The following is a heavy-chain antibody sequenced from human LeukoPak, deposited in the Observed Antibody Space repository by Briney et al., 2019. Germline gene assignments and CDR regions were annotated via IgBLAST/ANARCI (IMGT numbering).Heavy chain of an antibody. CDR1: GFTFSGSA. J-gene: IGHJ4*02. V-gene: IGHV3-73*01. CDR2: IRSKANSYAT. D-gene: IGHD3-9*01. Sequence: GGSLRLSCAASGFTFSGSAMHWVRQASGKGLEWVGRIRSKANSYATAYAASVEGRFTISRDDSKNTAYLQMNSLKTEDTAVYYCTRSGRYFDWLSNPFDYWGQGTLVTVCS. CDR3: TRSGRYFDWLSNPFDY.